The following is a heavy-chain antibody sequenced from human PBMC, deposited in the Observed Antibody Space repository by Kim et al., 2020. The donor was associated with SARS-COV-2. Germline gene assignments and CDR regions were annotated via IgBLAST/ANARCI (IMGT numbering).Heavy chain of an antibody. V-gene: IGHV2-5*02. CDR3: GRRRSVTGYDD. CDR2: IYWDDDK. CDR1: GFSPSTSGVG. Sequence: SGPTLVKPTQTLTLTCTFSGFSPSTSGVGVGWIRQPPGKALEWLALIYWDDDKRYSPCLKSRLTITKDTSKNQVILTMTNMDPVDTARYYCGRRRSVTGYDDWGQGTLVTVSS. D-gene: IGHD3-10*01. J-gene: IGHJ4*02.